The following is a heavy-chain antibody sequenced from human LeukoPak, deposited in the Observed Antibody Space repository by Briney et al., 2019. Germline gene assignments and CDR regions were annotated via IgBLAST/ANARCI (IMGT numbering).Heavy chain of an antibody. V-gene: IGHV4-59*12. CDR1: GGSISSYY. J-gene: IGHJ3*02. CDR3: ARAGRVGAFDI. CDR2: IYYSGST. D-gene: IGHD2-8*02. Sequence: KSSETLSLTFTVSGGSISSYYWSWIRQPPGKGLEWIGYIYYSGSTNYNPSLKSRVTISVDTSKNQFSLKLSSVTAADTAVYYCARAGRVGAFDIWGQGTMVTVSS.